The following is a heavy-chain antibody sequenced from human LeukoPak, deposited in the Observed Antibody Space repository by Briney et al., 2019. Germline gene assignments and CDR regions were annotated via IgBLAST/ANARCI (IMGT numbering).Heavy chain of an antibody. CDR3: ARVDTAMGSIDY. Sequence: PSQTLSLTCTVSGGSISSGGYYWSWIRQHPGKGLEWIGYIYYSGSNYYNPSLKSRVTISVDTSKNQFSLKLSSVTAADTAVYYCARVDTAMGSIDYWGQGTLVTVSS. V-gene: IGHV4-31*03. CDR2: IYYSGSN. J-gene: IGHJ4*02. D-gene: IGHD5-18*01. CDR1: GGSISSGGYY.